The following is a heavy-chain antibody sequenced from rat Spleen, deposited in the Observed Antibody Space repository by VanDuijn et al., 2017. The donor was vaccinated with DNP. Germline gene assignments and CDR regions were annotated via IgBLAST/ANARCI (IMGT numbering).Heavy chain of an antibody. V-gene: IGHV2S8*01. J-gene: IGHJ2*01. Sequence: QVQLKESGPGLVQPSQTLSLTCTVSGFSLTTNGVSWVRQPPGKGLECIAAISSGGDTYFNSALKSRLSISRDTSKSQVFLKMNSLQTEDTAMYFCARMGMGTDYWGQGVMVTVSS. D-gene: IGHD1-12*02. CDR1: GFSLTTNG. CDR2: ISSGGDT. CDR3: ARMGMGTDY.